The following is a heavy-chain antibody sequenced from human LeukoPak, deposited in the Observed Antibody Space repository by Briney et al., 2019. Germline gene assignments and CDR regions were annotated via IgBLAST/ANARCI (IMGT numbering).Heavy chain of an antibody. J-gene: IGHJ4*02. CDR1: GYTFTGYY. CDR3: ARDAPVMITFGGVIVEDY. Sequence: ASVKVSCKASGYTFTGYYMHWVRQAPGQGLEWMGWINPNSGGTNYTQKLQGRVTMTRDTSISTAYMELSRLRSDDTAVYYCARDAPVMITFGGVIVEDYWGQGTLVTVSS. CDR2: INPNSGGT. V-gene: IGHV1-2*02. D-gene: IGHD3-16*02.